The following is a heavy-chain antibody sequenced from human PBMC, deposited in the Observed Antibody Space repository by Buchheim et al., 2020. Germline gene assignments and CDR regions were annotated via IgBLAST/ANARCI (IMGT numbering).Heavy chain of an antibody. D-gene: IGHD4-17*01. V-gene: IGHV3-30*04. CDR3: ARAGDIEGYGDYYYYYGMDV. Sequence: QVQLVESGGGVVQPGRSLRLSCAASGFTFSSYAMHWVRQAPGKGLEWVAVISYDGSNKYYADSVKGRFTISRDNSKNTLYLQMNSLRAEDTAVYYCARAGDIEGYGDYYYYYGMDVWGQGTT. J-gene: IGHJ6*02. CDR2: ISYDGSNK. CDR1: GFTFSSYA.